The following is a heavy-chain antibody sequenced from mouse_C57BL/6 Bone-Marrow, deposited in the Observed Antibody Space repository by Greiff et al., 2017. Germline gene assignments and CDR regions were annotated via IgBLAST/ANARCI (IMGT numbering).Heavy chain of an antibody. D-gene: IGHD2-3*01. Sequence: QVQLQQPGAELVKPGASVKMSCKASGYTFTSYWITWVKQRPGQGLEWIGDIYPGSGSTNYNEKFKSKATLTVDTSSSTAYMQLSSLTSEDSAVYYCASEGYCPHYYAMDYWGQGTSVTVSS. V-gene: IGHV1-55*01. CDR2: IYPGSGST. CDR1: GYTFTSYW. J-gene: IGHJ4*01. CDR3: ASEGYCPHYYAMDY.